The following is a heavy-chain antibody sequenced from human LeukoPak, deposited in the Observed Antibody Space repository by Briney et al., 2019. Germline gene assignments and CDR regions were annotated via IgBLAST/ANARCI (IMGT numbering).Heavy chain of an antibody. D-gene: IGHD1-26*01. CDR1: GFSISRYG. V-gene: IGHV3-64*01. J-gene: IGHJ4*02. CDR3: ARWGSYYNFDY. Sequence: GGSLRLSCGVSGFSISRYGMHWVRQAPGKGLEYVSAIGNNGDTTYYANSVRGRSTISRDNSKNTLYLQMGSLGAEDMAVYYCARWGSYYNFDYWGQGTLVAVSS. CDR2: IGNNGDTT.